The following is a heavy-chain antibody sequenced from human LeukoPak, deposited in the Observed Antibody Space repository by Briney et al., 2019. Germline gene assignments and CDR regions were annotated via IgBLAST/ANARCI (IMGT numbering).Heavy chain of an antibody. J-gene: IGHJ4*02. D-gene: IGHD3-10*01. Sequence: GSLRLSCAASGFTFSDYYMSWIRQAPGKGLEWVSFINPDGSTTNYADSVKGRFTISRDNAKNALYLQMNSLRAEDTAVYYCAKDLHYGSADYWGQGTLVTVSS. CDR3: AKDLHYGSADY. CDR2: INPDGSTT. CDR1: GFTFSDYY. V-gene: IGHV3-74*01.